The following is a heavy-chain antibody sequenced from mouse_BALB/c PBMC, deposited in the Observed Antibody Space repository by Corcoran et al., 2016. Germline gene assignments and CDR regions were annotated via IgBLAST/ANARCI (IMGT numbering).Heavy chain of an antibody. Sequence: QIQLVQSGPELKKPGETVKISCKASGYTFTNYGMNWVKQAPGKGLKWMGWINTYTGEPTYADDFKGRFAFSLETFASTAYLQINNLKNEDTATYFCAITTVVATFAYWGQGTLVTVS. V-gene: IGHV9-3-1*01. J-gene: IGHJ3*01. CDR3: AITTVVATFAY. D-gene: IGHD1-1*01. CDR1: GYTFTNYG. CDR2: INTYTGEP.